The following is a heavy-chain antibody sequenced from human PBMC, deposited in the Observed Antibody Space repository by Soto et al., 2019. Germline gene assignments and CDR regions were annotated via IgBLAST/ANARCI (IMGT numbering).Heavy chain of an antibody. CDR2: ISYDERNK. J-gene: IGHJ4*02. CDR1: GFTFSFDG. D-gene: IGHD6-6*01. Sequence: GGTLRLSCAASGFTFSFDGMHWVRQAPGKGLEWLAVISYDERNKFYADSVKGRLTVSRDNSKNTLSLQMNSLRTEDTAVYYCAKGGSSYSDPIDDWGQGTLVTVSS. V-gene: IGHV3-30*18. CDR3: AKGGSSYSDPIDD.